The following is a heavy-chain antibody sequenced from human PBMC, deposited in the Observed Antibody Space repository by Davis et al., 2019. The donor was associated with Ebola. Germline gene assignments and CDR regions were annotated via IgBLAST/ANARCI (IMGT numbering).Heavy chain of an antibody. D-gene: IGHD4-11*01. CDR1: GFPFSTYA. CDR2: ISYDGSYK. V-gene: IGHV3-30*03. CDR3: ARGERTVTTPLAY. Sequence: PGGSLRLSCAASGFPFSTYAMHWVRQAPGKGLEWVAVISYDGSYKYYADSVKGRFTISRDNTKNTLYLQMYSLRAEDTAVYYCARGERTVTTPLAYWGQGALVTVSS. J-gene: IGHJ4*02.